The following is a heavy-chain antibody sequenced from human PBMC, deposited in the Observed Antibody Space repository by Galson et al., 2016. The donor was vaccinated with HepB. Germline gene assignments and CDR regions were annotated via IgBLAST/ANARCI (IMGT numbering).Heavy chain of an antibody. Sequence: SLRLSCAVSGFTFNSYAMSWVRQAPGKGLEWVSTISGYGDSTYYADSVRGRFTISRDNSKNTLSLPMNNLIAEDTAGYYCAKDMVRGVLTRRRGLSLDYWGQGSLVTVSS. CDR2: ISGYGDST. CDR3: AKDMVRGVLTRRRGLSLDY. CDR1: GFTFNSYA. D-gene: IGHD3-10*01. V-gene: IGHV3-23*01. J-gene: IGHJ4*02.